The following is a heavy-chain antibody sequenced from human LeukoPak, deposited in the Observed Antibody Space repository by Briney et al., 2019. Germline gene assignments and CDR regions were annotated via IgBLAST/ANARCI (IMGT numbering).Heavy chain of an antibody. J-gene: IGHJ5*02. CDR1: GYTFTNFG. CDR3: ARYRLSDSPINWFDP. V-gene: IGHV1-18*01. D-gene: IGHD3-22*01. CDR2: ISAYSGNT. Sequence: ASVKVSCKASGYTFTNFGISWVRQAPGQGLEWMGWISAYSGNTDYTQKLQDRVTMTTDSSTNTAYMELRSLRSDDTALYYCARYRLSDSPINWFDPWGQGTLVTVSS.